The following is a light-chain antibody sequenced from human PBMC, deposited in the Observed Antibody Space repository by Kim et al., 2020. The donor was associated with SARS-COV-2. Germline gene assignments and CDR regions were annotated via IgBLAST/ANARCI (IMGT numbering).Light chain of an antibody. J-gene: IGLJ1*01. V-gene: IGLV2-8*01. Sequence: QSALTQPPSASGSPGQSVTISCTGTSRDVGFYNYVSWYQHHPGKAPQLLIYEVSQRPSGVPDRFSGSKSGNTASLTVSGLQAEEEADYYCSSYAGTNFFVFGTGTKVTVL. CDR3: SSYAGTNFFV. CDR1: SRDVGFYNY. CDR2: EVS.